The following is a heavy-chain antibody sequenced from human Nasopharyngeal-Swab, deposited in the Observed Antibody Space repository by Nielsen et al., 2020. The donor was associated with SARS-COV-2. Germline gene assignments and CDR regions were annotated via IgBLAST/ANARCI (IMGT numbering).Heavy chain of an antibody. J-gene: IGHJ4*02. D-gene: IGHD3-3*01. CDR1: GFTFSSYA. CDR3: AKDLRVGVVIIEGNFDY. V-gene: IGHV3-23*01. CDR2: ISGSGGST. Sequence: GGSLRLSCAASGFTFSSYAMSWVRQAPGKGLEWVSAISGSGGSTYYADSVKGRFTISRDNSKNTLYLQMNSLRAEDTAVYYCAKDLRVGVVIIEGNFDYWGQGTLVTVSS.